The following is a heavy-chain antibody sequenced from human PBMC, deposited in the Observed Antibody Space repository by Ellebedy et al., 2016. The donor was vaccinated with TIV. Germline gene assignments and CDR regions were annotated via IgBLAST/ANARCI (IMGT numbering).Heavy chain of an antibody. CDR1: GYTLTELS. J-gene: IGHJ4*02. CDR3: ARAGLGQLIPDY. Sequence: ASVKVSXXVSGYTLTELSMHWVRQAPGKGLEWMGGFDPEDGETIYAQKFQGRVTMTEDTSTDTAYMELSSLRSEDTAVYYCARAGLGQLIPDYWGQGTLVTVSS. D-gene: IGHD6-6*01. CDR2: FDPEDGET. V-gene: IGHV1-24*01.